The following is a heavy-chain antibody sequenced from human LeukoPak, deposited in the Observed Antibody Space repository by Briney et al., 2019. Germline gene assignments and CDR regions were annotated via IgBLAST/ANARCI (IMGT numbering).Heavy chain of an antibody. CDR2: ISAYNGNT. CDR1: GGTFSSYA. Sequence: ASVKVSCKASGGTFSSYAISWVRQAPGQGLEWMGWISAYNGNTNYAQKLQGRVTMTTDTSTSTAYMELRSLRSDDTAVYYCARGPIAARRHGFDPWGQGTLVTVSS. J-gene: IGHJ5*02. CDR3: ARGPIAARRHGFDP. V-gene: IGHV1-18*01. D-gene: IGHD6-6*01.